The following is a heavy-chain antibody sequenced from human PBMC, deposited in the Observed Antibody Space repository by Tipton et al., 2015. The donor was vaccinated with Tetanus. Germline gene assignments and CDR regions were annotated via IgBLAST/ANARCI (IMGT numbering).Heavy chain of an antibody. Sequence: QSGPEVKKPGSSVKVSCKASGGTISSYAISWVRQAPGQGLEWMGGIIPIFGTANYAQKFRGRVTITADESTSTAYMELSSLRSEDTAVYYCARDVITHYYDSSGPHDYWGQGTLVTVSS. CDR3: ARDVITHYYDSSGPHDY. V-gene: IGHV1-69*01. D-gene: IGHD3-22*01. CDR1: GGTISSYA. J-gene: IGHJ4*02. CDR2: IIPIFGTA.